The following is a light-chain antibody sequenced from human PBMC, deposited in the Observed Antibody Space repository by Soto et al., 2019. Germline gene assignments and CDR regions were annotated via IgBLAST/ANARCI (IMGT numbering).Light chain of an antibody. V-gene: IGKV1-5*01. J-gene: IGKJ1*01. CDR1: QTISSW. CDR3: QQHNSYPWT. Sequence: DIQMTQSPSTLSASVGDRVTISCRASQTISSWLAWYQQRPGKAPKLLIYDASSLETGVPSRFSGSGSGTEFALTISSLQPDDFATYYGQQHNSYPWTFGQGTNVEIK. CDR2: DAS.